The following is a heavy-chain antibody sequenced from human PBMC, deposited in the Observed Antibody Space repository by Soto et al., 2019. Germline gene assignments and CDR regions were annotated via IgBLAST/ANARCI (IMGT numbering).Heavy chain of an antibody. V-gene: IGHV4-34*01. J-gene: IGHJ4*02. CDR3: ARAIWGSYRFRTGYFDY. CDR1: GGSFSGYY. CDR2: INHSGST. D-gene: IGHD3-16*02. Sequence: SETLSLTCAVYGGSFSGYYWSWIRQPPGKGLEWIGEINHSGSTNYNPSLKSRVTISVDTSKNQFSLKLSSVTAADTAVYYCARAIWGSYRFRTGYFDYWGQGTLVTVSS.